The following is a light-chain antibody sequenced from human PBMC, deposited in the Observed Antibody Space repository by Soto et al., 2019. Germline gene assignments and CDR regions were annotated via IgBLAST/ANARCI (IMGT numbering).Light chain of an antibody. CDR1: QSISRW. CDR2: AAS. V-gene: IGKV1-5*03. J-gene: IGKJ1*01. CDR3: QQYETYFRT. Sequence: DIQMTQSPATLSASVGDRVTSTCRASQSISRWVAWYQQKPGKAPKLLIHAASTLERGVPSRFRGSGSGTEFALTISSLQPDDLATYYCQQYETYFRTFGQGTKGDIK.